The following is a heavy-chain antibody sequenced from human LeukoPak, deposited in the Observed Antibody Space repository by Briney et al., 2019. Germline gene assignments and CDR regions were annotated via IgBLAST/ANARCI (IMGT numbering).Heavy chain of an antibody. V-gene: IGHV4-39*07. CDR2: IYYSGST. J-gene: IGHJ3*02. CDR1: GGSISSSSYY. D-gene: IGHD3/OR15-3a*01. Sequence: PSETLSLTCTVSGGSISSSSYYWGWIRQPPGKGLEWIGSIYYSGSTYYNPSLKSRVTISVDTSKNQFSLKLSSVTAADTAVYYCARGFELGDAFDIWGQGTMVTVSS. CDR3: ARGFELGDAFDI.